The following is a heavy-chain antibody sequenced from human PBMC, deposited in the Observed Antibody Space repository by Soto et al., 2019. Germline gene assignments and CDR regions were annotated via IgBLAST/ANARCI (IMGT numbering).Heavy chain of an antibody. CDR1: GFTFSSYW. D-gene: IGHD4-17*01. CDR3: ARTPDYAYYFDY. V-gene: IGHV3-7*01. Sequence: PDGSLSLSCAASGFTFSSYWMIWVRPAPGKGLEWVANIKQDGSEKYYVDSVKGRFTISRDNAKNSLYLQMNSLRAEDTAVYYCARTPDYAYYFDYWGQGTLVTVSA. CDR2: IKQDGSEK. J-gene: IGHJ4*02.